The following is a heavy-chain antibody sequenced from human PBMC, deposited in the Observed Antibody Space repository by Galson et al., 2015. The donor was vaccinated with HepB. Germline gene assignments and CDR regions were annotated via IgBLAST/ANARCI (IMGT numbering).Heavy chain of an antibody. CDR2: ISAYNGNT. D-gene: IGHD5-18*01. CDR3: ARGYTAMVTRAIFSYFDY. CDR1: GYTFTSYG. J-gene: IGHJ4*02. V-gene: IGHV1-18*01. Sequence: CKASGYTFTSYGISWVRQAPGQGLEWMGWISAYNGNTNYAQKLQGRVTMTTDTSTSTAYMELRSLRSDDTAVYYCARGYTAMVTRAIFSYFDYWAREPWSPSPQ.